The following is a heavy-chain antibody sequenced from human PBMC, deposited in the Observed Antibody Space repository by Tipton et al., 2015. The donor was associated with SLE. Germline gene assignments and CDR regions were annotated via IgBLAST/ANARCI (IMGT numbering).Heavy chain of an antibody. D-gene: IGHD3-3*01. V-gene: IGHV4-39*07. CDR3: ARGGLFWSPSLVAANYFDS. CDR1: GDTIDGNTYF. CDR2: VYKN. Sequence: TLSLTCTVSGDTIDGNTYFWDWIRQPPGKGLEWIGNVYKNYNPSLESRVTISVDTSRNLFSLNLSSVTAADTAVYYCARGGLFWSPSLVAANYFDSWGQGTLVTVSS. J-gene: IGHJ4*02.